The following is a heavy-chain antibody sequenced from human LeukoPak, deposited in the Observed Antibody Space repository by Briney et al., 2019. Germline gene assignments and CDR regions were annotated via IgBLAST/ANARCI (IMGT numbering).Heavy chain of an antibody. V-gene: IGHV3-64*01. CDR1: GFTFSSYD. J-gene: IGHJ4*02. D-gene: IGHD6-6*01. CDR2: ISSNGGST. CDR3: ARVSSIAPRGYFDF. Sequence: GGXXXXXCAASGFTFSSYDIHWVRQAPGKGVEYVSSISSNGGSTDYANSVKGRLTISRDNSKNTLYLQMGSLRTEDMAVYYCARVSSIAPRGYFDFWGQGTLVTVS.